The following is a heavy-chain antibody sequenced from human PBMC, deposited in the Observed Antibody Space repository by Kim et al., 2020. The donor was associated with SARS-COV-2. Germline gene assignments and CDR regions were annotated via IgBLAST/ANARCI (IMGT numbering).Heavy chain of an antibody. D-gene: IGHD6-13*01. CDR2: ISSSGSTI. V-gene: IGHV3-48*03. CDR1: GFTFSSYE. CDR3: AREWQQLDPYYYYGMDV. J-gene: IGHJ6*02. Sequence: GGSLRLSCAASGFTFSSYEMNWVRQAPGKGLEWVSYISSSGSTIYYADSVKGRFTISRDNAKNSLYLQMNSLRAEDTAVYYCAREWQQLDPYYYYGMDVWGQGTTVTVSS.